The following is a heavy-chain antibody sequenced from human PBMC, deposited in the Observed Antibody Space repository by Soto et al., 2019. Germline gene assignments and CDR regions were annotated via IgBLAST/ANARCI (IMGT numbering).Heavy chain of an antibody. D-gene: IGHD2-15*01. CDR3: AKDAGSVCSGGSCYFQALDS. CDR1: GFTFSNYA. CDR2: ISVSGGST. V-gene: IGHV3-23*01. J-gene: IGHJ4*02. Sequence: GGSLRLSCAASGFTFSNYAMSWVRQAPGKGLEWVSGISVSGGSTYYADSVKGRFTISRDNSKNTLYVQMNSLRVDDTAVYYCAKDAGSVCSGGSCYFQALDSWGQGTLGTVSS.